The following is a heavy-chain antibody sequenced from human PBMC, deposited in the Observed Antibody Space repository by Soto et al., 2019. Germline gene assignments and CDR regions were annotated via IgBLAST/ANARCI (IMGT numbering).Heavy chain of an antibody. CDR1: GVTFSPYW. CDR3: ARDRGWSLFDY. CDR2: TNSDGSDT. Sequence: GGSLRLSCAASGVTFSPYWRYWVRQAPGKGLVWVSRTNSDGSDTSYADSVKGRFTISRDNAKDTLYLQMNSLRAEDTAVYYCARDRGWSLFDYWGQGTLVTVSS. V-gene: IGHV3-74*01. J-gene: IGHJ4*02. D-gene: IGHD6-19*01.